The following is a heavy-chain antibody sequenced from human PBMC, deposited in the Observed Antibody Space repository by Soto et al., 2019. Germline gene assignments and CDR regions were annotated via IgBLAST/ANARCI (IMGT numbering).Heavy chain of an antibody. J-gene: IGHJ6*02. V-gene: IGHV3-53*01. D-gene: IGHD3-22*01. Sequence: GSLRLSCAASGFTVSSNYMSWVRQAPGKGLEWVSVIYSGGSTYYADSVKGRFTISRDNSKNTLYLQMNSLRAEDTAVYYCARDRYYYDSSGPQDYGMDVWGQGTTVPSP. CDR2: IYSGGST. CDR1: GFTVSSNY. CDR3: ARDRYYYDSSGPQDYGMDV.